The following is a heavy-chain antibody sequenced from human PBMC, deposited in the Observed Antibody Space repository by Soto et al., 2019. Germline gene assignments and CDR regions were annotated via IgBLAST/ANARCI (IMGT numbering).Heavy chain of an antibody. D-gene: IGHD3-22*01. CDR1: GGTFSSYA. V-gene: IGHV1-69*06. Sequence: SVKVSCKASGGTFSSYAISWVRQAPGQGLEWMGGIIPIFGTANYAQKFQGRVTITADKSTSTAYMELSSLRSEDTAVYYCARDSSGYSLEYSFDYWGQGTLVTVSS. CDR3: ARDSSGYSLEYSFDY. CDR2: IIPIFGTA. J-gene: IGHJ4*02.